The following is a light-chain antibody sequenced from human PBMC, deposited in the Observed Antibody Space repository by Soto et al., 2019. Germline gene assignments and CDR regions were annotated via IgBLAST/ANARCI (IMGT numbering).Light chain of an antibody. CDR2: GTS. CDR3: QQYGSSPRT. J-gene: IGKJ1*01. CDR1: QNVGRRY. Sequence: IVLTQSPGTLSLSPGERATLSCRASQNVGRRYLAWYQQKPGQAPRLLIYGTSNRATDIPDRFSGSGSGTDFSLTINSLQSEDLAVYYCQQYGSSPRTFGQGTKVEIK. V-gene: IGKV3-20*01.